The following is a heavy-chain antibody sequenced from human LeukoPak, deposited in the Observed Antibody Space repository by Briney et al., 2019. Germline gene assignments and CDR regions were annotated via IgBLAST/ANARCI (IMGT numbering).Heavy chain of an antibody. CDR2: INHSGST. J-gene: IGHJ6*03. V-gene: IGHV4-34*01. Sequence: SETLSLTCAVYGGSFSGYYWSWIRQPPGKVLEWIGEINHSGSTNYNPSLKSRVTISVDTSKNQFSLKLSSVTAADTAVYYCARGYDFWSGYYPLSYMDVWGKGTTVTVSS. CDR3: ARGYDFWSGYYPLSYMDV. D-gene: IGHD3-3*01. CDR1: GGSFSGYY.